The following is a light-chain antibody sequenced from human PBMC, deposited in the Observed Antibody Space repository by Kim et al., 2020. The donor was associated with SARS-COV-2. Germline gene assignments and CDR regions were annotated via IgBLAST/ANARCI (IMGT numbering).Light chain of an antibody. Sequence: SASVGDRVTVTCRASQSISSWLAWYQQKPGKAPKLLIYDASSLESGVPSRFSGSESGTEFTLTISSLQPDDFATYYCQQYNSYLYTFGQGTKLEIK. CDR2: DAS. CDR1: QSISSW. CDR3: QQYNSYLYT. V-gene: IGKV1-5*01. J-gene: IGKJ2*01.